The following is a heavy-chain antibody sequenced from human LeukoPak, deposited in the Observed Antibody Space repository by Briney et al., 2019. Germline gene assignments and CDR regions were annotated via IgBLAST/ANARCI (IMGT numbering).Heavy chain of an antibody. J-gene: IGHJ4*02. V-gene: IGHV1-2*06. CDR1: GYTFTGYY. CDR2: INPNSGGT. CDR3: ARERDDYYDSSGCFDY. D-gene: IGHD3-22*01. Sequence: SSVKVSCKASGYTFTGYYIHWVRQAPGQGLEWMGRINPNSGGTNYAQKFQGRVTMTRDTSISTAYMELSRLRSDDTAVYYCARERDDYYDSSGCFDYWGQGTLVTVSS.